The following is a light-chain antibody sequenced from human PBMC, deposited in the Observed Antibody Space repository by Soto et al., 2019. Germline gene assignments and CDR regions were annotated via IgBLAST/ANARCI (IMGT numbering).Light chain of an antibody. CDR1: QSVSDN. V-gene: IGKV3-20*01. Sequence: EIVMTQSPSTLSVSPVERSTLSCRASQSVSDNLAWYKQTSGQAPRLLIYGASIRATGIPDRFSGSGSGTDFTLTISRLEPDDFAVYYCQHYGDSSWTFGQGTKVDI. CDR2: GAS. J-gene: IGKJ1*01. CDR3: QHYGDSSWT.